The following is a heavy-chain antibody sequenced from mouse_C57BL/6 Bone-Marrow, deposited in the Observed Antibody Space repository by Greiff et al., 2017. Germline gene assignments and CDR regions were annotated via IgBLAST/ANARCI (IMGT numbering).Heavy chain of an antibody. J-gene: IGHJ3*01. D-gene: IGHD1-1*01. CDR2: INPNNGGT. Sequence: EVKLVESGPELVKPGASVKIPCKASGYTFTDYNMDWVKQSHGKSLEWIGDINPNNGGTIYNQKFKGKATLTVDKSSSTAYMELRSLTSEDTAVYYCARRYYGSGFAYWGQGTLVTVSA. V-gene: IGHV1-18*01. CDR1: GYTFTDYN. CDR3: ARRYYGSGFAY.